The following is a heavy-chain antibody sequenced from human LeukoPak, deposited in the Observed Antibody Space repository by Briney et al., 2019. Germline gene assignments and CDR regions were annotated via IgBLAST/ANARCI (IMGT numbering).Heavy chain of an antibody. J-gene: IGHJ3*01. CDR3: ARDVHYTSSKPGWPFDV. D-gene: IGHD1-1*01. V-gene: IGHV3-30*15. Sequence: GGSLRLSCIASGFTFSEYAMHWVRQAPGSGPEWVAFISSDGSDKYYADSVNGRFTISRDNSKSTLYLQMSSPRPDDTAVFSCARDVHYTSSKPGWPFDVWGQGTVVTVSS. CDR1: GFTFSEYA. CDR2: ISSDGSDK.